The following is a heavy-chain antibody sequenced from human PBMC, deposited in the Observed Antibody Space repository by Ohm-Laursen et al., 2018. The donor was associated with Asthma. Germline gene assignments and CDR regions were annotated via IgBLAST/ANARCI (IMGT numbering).Heavy chain of an antibody. CDR1: GGSISSGGYY. J-gene: IGHJ3*02. D-gene: IGHD5-24*01. CDR3: ARRRDGYKGAFDI. CDR2: IYYSGST. Sequence: SDTLSLTCTVSGGSISSGGYYWSWIRQHPGKGLEWIGYIYYSGSTYYNPSLKSRVTISVDTSKNQFSLKLNSVTAADTAVYYCARRRDGYKGAFDIWGQGTMVTVSS. V-gene: IGHV4-31*03.